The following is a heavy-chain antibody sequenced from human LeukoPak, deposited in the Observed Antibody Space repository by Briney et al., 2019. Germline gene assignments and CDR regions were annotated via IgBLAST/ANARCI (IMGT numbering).Heavy chain of an antibody. CDR1: GFSLKNVRMG. CDR3: ARTYDYYGSATYDY. J-gene: IGHJ4*02. V-gene: IGHV2-26*01. D-gene: IGHD3-10*01. CDR2: IFSNDEK. Sequence: SGPVLVKPTETLTLTCTVSGFSLKNVRMGGSWIRQPPGKALEWLVHIFSNDEKSYSTSLRGRLTVSRDTSTSQVVLTMTNMDPVDTATYYCARTYDYYGSATYDYWGQGTLVTVSS.